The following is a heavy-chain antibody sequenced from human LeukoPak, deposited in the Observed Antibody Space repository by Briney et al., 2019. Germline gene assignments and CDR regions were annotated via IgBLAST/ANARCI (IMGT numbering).Heavy chain of an antibody. CDR3: ASGGVAGRWPLDY. Sequence: SETLSLTCTVSGTSMRGYYWSWIRQSPGKGLEWIGYIYYSGSTNYNLSLKSRVTMSVDTSKNQFSLKLSSLTAADTAVYYCASGGVAGRWPLDYWGQGTLVTVSS. CDR1: GTSMRGYY. J-gene: IGHJ4*02. CDR2: IYYSGST. V-gene: IGHV4-59*12. D-gene: IGHD6-19*01.